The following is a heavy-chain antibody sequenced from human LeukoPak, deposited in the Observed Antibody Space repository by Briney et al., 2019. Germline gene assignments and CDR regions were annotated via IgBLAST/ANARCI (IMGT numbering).Heavy chain of an antibody. CDR3: ARGRGWFGYYGMDV. Sequence: PSETLSLTCAVYGGSFSGYYWSWIRQPPGKGLEWIGEINHSGSTNYNPSRKSRVTISVDTSKNQFSLKPSSVTTADTAVYYCARGRGWFGYYGMDVWGQGTTVTVSS. D-gene: IGHD3-10*01. V-gene: IGHV4-34*01. J-gene: IGHJ6*02. CDR2: INHSGST. CDR1: GGSFSGYY.